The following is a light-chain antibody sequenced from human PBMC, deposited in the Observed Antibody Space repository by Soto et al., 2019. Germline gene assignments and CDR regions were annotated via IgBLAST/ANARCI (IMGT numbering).Light chain of an antibody. J-gene: IGLJ3*02. Sequence: QSALTQPPSASGSPGQSVTISCTGTSSDVGAYNYVSWYRQHPGKAPKLLIFEVNSRPSGVPDRFSGSKSGNTASLTVSGLQAEDESHYYCSSYAGSNTWVFGGGTKPTVL. CDR1: SSDVGAYNY. V-gene: IGLV2-8*01. CDR3: SSYAGSNTWV. CDR2: EVN.